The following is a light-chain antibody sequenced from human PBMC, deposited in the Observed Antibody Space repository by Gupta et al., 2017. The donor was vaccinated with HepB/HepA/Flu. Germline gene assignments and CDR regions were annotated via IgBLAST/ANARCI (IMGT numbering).Light chain of an antibody. CDR2: GAS. J-gene: IGKJ1*01. Sequence: EIVLMQSPGTLSLSPGERATLSCSANQSVTTNLAWYQQKPGQAPRLLIYGASNRAAGVPDRFSGSGSGTDFILTISRLEPEDFAVYYCQQYGGAPRTFGQGTKVETK. CDR1: QSVTTN. V-gene: IGKV3-20*01. CDR3: QQYGGAPRT.